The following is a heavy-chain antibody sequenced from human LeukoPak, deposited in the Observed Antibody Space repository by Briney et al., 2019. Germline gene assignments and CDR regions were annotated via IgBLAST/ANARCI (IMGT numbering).Heavy chain of an antibody. CDR2: INHSGST. V-gene: IGHV4-34*01. CDR3: ARDGYRTGYYYYGMDV. Sequence: SETLSLTCAVYGGSFSGYYWSWIRQPPGKGLEWIGEINHSGSTNYNPSLKSRVTISADTSKNQFSLKLSSVTAADTAVYYCARDGYRTGYYYYGMDVWGQGTTVTVSS. CDR1: GGSFSGYY. D-gene: IGHD6-13*01. J-gene: IGHJ6*02.